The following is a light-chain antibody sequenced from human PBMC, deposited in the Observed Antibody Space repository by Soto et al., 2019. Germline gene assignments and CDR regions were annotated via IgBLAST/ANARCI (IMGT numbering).Light chain of an antibody. CDR2: AAS. Sequence: DIQMTQSPSSLSASVGDRVTITCRASQSISSYLSWYQQKPGKAPKLLIYAASSLQSGVPARFSGSGSGTDFTLTISSLQPEDFATYYCQQSYSTFEATFGQGTRLEIK. J-gene: IGKJ5*01. CDR3: QQSYSTFEAT. CDR1: QSISSY. V-gene: IGKV1-39*01.